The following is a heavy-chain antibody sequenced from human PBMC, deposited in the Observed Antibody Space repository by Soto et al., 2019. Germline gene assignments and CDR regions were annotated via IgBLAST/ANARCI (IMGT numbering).Heavy chain of an antibody. J-gene: IGHJ4*02. D-gene: IGHD3-22*01. CDR1: GFTFSSYA. Sequence: PGGSLRLSCAASGFTFSSYAMSWVRQAPGKGLEWVSAISGSGGSTYYADSVKGRFTISRDNSKNTLYLQMNSLRAEDTAVYYCAKDDDGDPYDSSGYFEYWGQGTLVTVSS. V-gene: IGHV3-23*01. CDR2: ISGSGGST. CDR3: AKDDDGDPYDSSGYFEY.